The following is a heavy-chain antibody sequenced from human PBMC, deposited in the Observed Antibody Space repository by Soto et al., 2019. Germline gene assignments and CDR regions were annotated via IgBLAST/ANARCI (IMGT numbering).Heavy chain of an antibody. CDR3: AIRDCSSTSCYWSNWFDP. CDR1: GFTFSSYS. CDR2: ISSSSSYI. Sequence: GGSLRLSCAASGFTFSSYSMNWVRQAPGKGLEWVSSISSSSSYIYYADSVKGRFTISRDNAKNSLYLQMNSLRAEDMAVYYFAIRDCSSTSCYWSNWFDPWGQGTLVTVSS. V-gene: IGHV3-21*01. J-gene: IGHJ5*02. D-gene: IGHD2-2*01.